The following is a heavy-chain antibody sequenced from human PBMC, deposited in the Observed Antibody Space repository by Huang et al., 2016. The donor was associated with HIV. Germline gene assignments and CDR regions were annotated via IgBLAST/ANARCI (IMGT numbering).Heavy chain of an antibody. CDR1: GCLVKDYFPE. Sequence: QITLKESGPTLVKPTQTLTLTCTAALGCLVKDYFPEPVTVSWNSGALAWLAPIYWDDDKRYSPSLKSRLTITKDTSKNQVVRTMTNMDPVDTATYYCAHSGYSSSWANDYWGQGTLVTVSS. CDR3: AHSGYSSSWANDY. V-gene: IGHV2-5*02. CDR2: IYWDDDK. J-gene: IGHJ4*02. D-gene: IGHD6-13*01.